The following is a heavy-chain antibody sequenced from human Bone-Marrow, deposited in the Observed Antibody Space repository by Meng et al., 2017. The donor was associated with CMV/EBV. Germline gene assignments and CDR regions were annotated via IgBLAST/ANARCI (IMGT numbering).Heavy chain of an antibody. CDR3: ARGRRRYCSSTSCYMGWYDP. Sequence: GSLRLSCAVYGGSFSGYYWSWIRQPPGKGLEWIGEINHSGSTNYNPSLKSRVTISVDTSKNQFSLKLSSVTAADTAVYYCARGRRRYCSSTSCYMGWYDPCDQRTLVVASS. J-gene: IGHJ5*02. CDR1: GGSFSGYY. V-gene: IGHV4-34*01. D-gene: IGHD2-2*02. CDR2: INHSGST.